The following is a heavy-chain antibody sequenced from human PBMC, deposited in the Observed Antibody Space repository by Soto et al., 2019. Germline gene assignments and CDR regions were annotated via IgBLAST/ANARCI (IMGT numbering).Heavy chain of an antibody. CDR1: GFTFGNYA. Sequence: EVQLLESGGGSVQPGGALRLSCAASGFTFGNYAMRWVRQAPGKGLEWVSAISGSGGAAYYADSVKGRFTISRDNAKNTVSLAMNSLRADDSAVYYCAKGWSTSAWDSHYFDSWGQGIRVTVSS. CDR3: AKGWSTSAWDSHYFDS. CDR2: ISGSGGAA. J-gene: IGHJ4*02. D-gene: IGHD3-3*01. V-gene: IGHV3-23*01.